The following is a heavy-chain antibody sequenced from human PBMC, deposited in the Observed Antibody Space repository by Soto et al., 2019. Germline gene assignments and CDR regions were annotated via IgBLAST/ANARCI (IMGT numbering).Heavy chain of an antibody. V-gene: IGHV1-8*01. CDR3: ARALKTRMTYSWFDS. CDR1: GYTFTSYD. Sequence: ASVKVSCKASGYTFTSYDINWVRQATGQGLEWMGWMNPNSGNTGYAQKFQGRVTMTRNTSISTAYMELSSLRSEDTAVYYCARALKTRMTYSWFDSWGQGTLVTVSS. J-gene: IGHJ5*01. CDR2: MNPNSGNT. D-gene: IGHD4-17*01.